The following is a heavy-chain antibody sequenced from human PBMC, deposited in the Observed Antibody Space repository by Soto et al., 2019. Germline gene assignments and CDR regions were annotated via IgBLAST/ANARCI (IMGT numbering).Heavy chain of an antibody. CDR2: ISSSSSYI. D-gene: IGHD4-17*01. CDR1: GFTFSSYS. J-gene: IGHJ4*02. Sequence: GSLRLSCAASGFTFSSYSMNWVRQAPGKGLEWVSSISSSSSYIYYADSVKGRFTISRDNAKNSLYLQMNSLRAEDTAVYYCARDSGYGGNSGYWGQGTPVTVSS. CDR3: ARDSGYGGNSGY. V-gene: IGHV3-21*01.